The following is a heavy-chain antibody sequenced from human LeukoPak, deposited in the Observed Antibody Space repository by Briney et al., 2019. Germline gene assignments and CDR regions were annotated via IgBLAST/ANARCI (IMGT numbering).Heavy chain of an antibody. CDR3: AREVNILEGGFDY. Sequence: PSETLSLTCTVPGGSISSGSYYWSWIRQPAGKGLEWIGRIYTSGSTNYNPSLKSRVTISVDTSKNQFSLKLSSVTAADTAVYYCAREVNILEGGFDYWGQGTLVTVSS. D-gene: IGHD3-3*01. CDR1: GGSISSGSYY. J-gene: IGHJ4*02. V-gene: IGHV4-61*02. CDR2: IYTSGST.